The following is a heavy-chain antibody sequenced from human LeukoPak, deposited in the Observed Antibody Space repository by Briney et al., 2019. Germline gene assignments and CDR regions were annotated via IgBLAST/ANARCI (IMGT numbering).Heavy chain of an antibody. D-gene: IGHD3-22*01. CDR2: IIPIFGTA. CDR3: ARVHDSSGYYPYYFAY. Sequence: ASVKVSCKASGGTFSSYAISWVRQAPGQGLEWMGGIIPIFGTANYAQKFQGRVTITTDESTSTAYMELSSLRSEDTAVYYCARVHDSSGYYPYYFAYWGKGTLVTVSS. J-gene: IGHJ4*02. V-gene: IGHV1-69*05. CDR1: GGTFSSYA.